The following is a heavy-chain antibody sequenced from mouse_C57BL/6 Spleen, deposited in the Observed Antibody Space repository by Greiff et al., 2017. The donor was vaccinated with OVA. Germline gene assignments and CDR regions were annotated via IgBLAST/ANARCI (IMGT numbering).Heavy chain of an antibody. CDR3: ARRRVVATNYFDY. D-gene: IGHD1-1*01. J-gene: IGHJ2*01. V-gene: IGHV1-75*01. CDR2: IFPGSGST. Sequence: PGQGLEWIGWIFPGSGSTYYNEKFKGKATLTVDKSSSTAYMLLSSLTSEDSAVYFCARRRVVATNYFDYWGQGTTLTVSS.